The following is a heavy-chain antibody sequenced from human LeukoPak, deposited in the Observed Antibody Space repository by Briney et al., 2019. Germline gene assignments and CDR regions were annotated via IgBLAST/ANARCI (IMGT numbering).Heavy chain of an antibody. D-gene: IGHD2-15*01. V-gene: IGHV1-69*04. J-gene: IGHJ5*02. CDR1: GGTFSSYA. CDR2: IIPILGIA. CDR3: ARVECSGGSCYSGNWFDP. Sequence: ASVKVSCKASGGTFSSYAISWVRQAPGQGLEWMGRIIPILGIANYAQKFQGRVTITADKSTSTAYMELSSLRSEDTAVYYCARVECSGGSCYSGNWFDPWGQGTLVTVSS.